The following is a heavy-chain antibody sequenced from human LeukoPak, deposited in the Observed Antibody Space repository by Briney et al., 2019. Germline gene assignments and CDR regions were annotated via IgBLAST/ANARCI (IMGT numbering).Heavy chain of an antibody. V-gene: IGHV4-59*08. J-gene: IGHJ4*02. CDR3: ARHTGSGSSFDY. CDR1: GGSISSYY. D-gene: IGHD3-10*01. Sequence: PSETLSPTCTVSGGSISSYYWSWIRQPPGKGLEWIGYIYYSGSTNYNPSLKSRVTISVDTSKNQFSLKLSSVTAADTAVYYCARHTGSGSSFDYWGQGTLVTVSS. CDR2: IYYSGST.